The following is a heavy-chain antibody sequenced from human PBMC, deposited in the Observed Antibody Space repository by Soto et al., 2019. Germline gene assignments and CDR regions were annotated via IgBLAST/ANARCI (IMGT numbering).Heavy chain of an antibody. J-gene: IGHJ6*02. CDR3: ARGHYYYGMDV. V-gene: IGHV4-30-2*01. CDR2: IYYSGTT. CDR1: SGSVSSGTYS. Sequence: SETLSLTCTVSSGSVSSGTYSWSWVRQPPGKGLEWIGYIYYSGTTYYTPSLKSRLTMSMDRANDHFSLNLTSVTAADTAVYFCARGHYYYGMDVWGQGITVTVYS.